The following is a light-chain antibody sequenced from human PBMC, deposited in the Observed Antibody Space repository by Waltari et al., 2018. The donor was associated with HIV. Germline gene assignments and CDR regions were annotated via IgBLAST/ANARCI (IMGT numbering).Light chain of an antibody. CDR2: AVS. V-gene: IGKV1-39*01. Sequence: QMTQSPSSLSASVGDRVTLTCRTSQSISTYLNWYQHRPGKAPTLLIYAVSHLASGVPSRFSGSGFGTDFTLTISSLQPEDFATYYCQQSYRSPRTFGQGTKVEIK. J-gene: IGKJ1*01. CDR3: QQSYRSPRT. CDR1: QSISTY.